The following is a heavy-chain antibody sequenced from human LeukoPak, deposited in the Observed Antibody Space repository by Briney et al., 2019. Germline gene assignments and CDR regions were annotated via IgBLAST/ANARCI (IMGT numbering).Heavy chain of an antibody. J-gene: IGHJ4*02. D-gene: IGHD1-26*01. CDR1: GGSISSSNW. CDR2: IYHSGST. V-gene: IGHV4-4*02. CDR3: ARVGWPSRGAGDY. Sequence: SETLSLTCAVSGGSISSSNWWSWVRQPPGKGLEWIGEIYHSGSTNYNPSLKSRVTISVDKSKNQFSLKLSSVTAADTAVYYCARVGWPSRGAGDYWGQGTLVTVSS.